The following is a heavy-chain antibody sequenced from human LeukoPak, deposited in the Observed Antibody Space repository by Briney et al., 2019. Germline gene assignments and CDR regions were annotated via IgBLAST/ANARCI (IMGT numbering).Heavy chain of an antibody. D-gene: IGHD5-12*01. V-gene: IGHV1-2*02. CDR3: AREEWLRLRALDY. CDR2: INPNSGGT. J-gene: IGHJ4*02. CDR1: GYTFTGYY. Sequence: ASVKVSCKASGYTFTGYYMHWVGQAPGQGLEWMGWINPNSGGTNYAQKFQGRVTMTRDTSISTAYMELSRLRSDDTAVYYCAREEWLRLRALDYWGQGTLVTVSS.